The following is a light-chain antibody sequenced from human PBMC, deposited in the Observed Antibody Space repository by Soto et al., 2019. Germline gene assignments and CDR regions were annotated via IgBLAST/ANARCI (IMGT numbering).Light chain of an antibody. CDR3: QVWDDSSEYYV. CDR2: DDS. V-gene: IGLV3-21*02. CDR1: NIGSKS. Sequence: SYELTQPPSVSVAPGQTARIPCGGNNIGSKSVHWYQQKPGQAPVLVVYDDSDRPSGIPERFSGSNTGNTATLTISRVEAEDEADYYCQVWDDSSEYYVFGSGTKVTVL. J-gene: IGLJ1*01.